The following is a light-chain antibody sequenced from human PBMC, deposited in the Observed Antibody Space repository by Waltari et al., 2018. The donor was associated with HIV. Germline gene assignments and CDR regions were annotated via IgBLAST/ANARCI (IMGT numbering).Light chain of an antibody. Sequence: QSALTPPASVSGSPGQSSTISCTGTSSDVGGYNYVLWYQQHPGKAPKLMIYDVSNRPSGVSNRFSGSKSGNTASLTISGLQAEDEADYYCSSYTSSSTLVFGGGTKLTVL. V-gene: IGLV2-14*03. CDR3: SSYTSSSTLV. CDR2: DVS. J-gene: IGLJ2*01. CDR1: SSDVGGYNY.